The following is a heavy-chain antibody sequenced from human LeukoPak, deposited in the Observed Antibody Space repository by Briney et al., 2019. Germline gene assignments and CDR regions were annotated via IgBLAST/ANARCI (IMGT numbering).Heavy chain of an antibody. CDR2: IITIFDTA. D-gene: IGHD3-22*01. J-gene: IGHJ4*02. CDR3: ARGRDYYDSSGYWLWDY. CDR1: GGTFSSYA. V-gene: IGHV1-69*05. Sequence: SVKVSCKASGGTFSSYAISWVRQAPGQGLEWMGGIITIFDTANYAQKLQGRVTITTDESTSTAYMELSSLRSEDPAVYYCARGRDYYDSSGYWLWDYWGQGTLVTVSS.